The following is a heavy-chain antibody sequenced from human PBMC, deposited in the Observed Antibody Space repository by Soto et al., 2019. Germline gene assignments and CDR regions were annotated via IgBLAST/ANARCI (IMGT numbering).Heavy chain of an antibody. J-gene: IGHJ6*02. CDR2: IKSKTDGGTT. CDR3: TTPPPSLLWFGERYGMDV. CDR1: GFTFSNAC. D-gene: IGHD3-10*01. Sequence: GGSLRLSCAASGFTFSNACMNWVRQAPGKGLEWVGRIKSKTDGGTTDYAAPVKGRFTISRDDSKNTLYLQMNSLKTEDTAVYYCTTPPPSLLWFGERYGMDVWGQGTTVTVSS. V-gene: IGHV3-15*07.